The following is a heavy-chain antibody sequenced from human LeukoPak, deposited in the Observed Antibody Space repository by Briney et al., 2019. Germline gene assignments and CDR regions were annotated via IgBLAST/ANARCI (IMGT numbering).Heavy chain of an antibody. J-gene: IGHJ4*02. V-gene: IGHV1-46*01. CDR1: GYTFTSYY. CDR2: IKPSGGST. CDR3: ARDQAGGTPLTH. D-gene: IGHD3-16*01. Sequence: ASVKLSCTASGYTFTSYYMHWVRQAPGQGLEWVGIIKPSGGSTSYAQKFQGRVTMTRDTSTSTVYMELSSLRSEDTAVYYCARDQAGGTPLTHWGQGTLVTVSS.